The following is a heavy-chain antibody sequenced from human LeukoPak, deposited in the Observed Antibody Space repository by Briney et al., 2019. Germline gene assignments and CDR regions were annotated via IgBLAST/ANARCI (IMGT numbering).Heavy chain of an antibody. CDR3: ARDPPVYCSGGSCYGDY. Sequence: ASVKVSCKASGYTFTSYGISWVRRAPGQGLEWMGWISAYNGNTNYAQKLQGRVTMTTDTSTSTAYMELRSLRSDDTAVYYCARDPPVYCSGGSCYGDYWGQGTLVTVSS. CDR2: ISAYNGNT. J-gene: IGHJ4*02. CDR1: GYTFTSYG. D-gene: IGHD2-15*01. V-gene: IGHV1-18*01.